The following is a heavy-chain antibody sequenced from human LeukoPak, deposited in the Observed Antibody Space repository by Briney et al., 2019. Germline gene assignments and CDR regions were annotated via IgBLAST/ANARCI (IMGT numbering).Heavy chain of an antibody. D-gene: IGHD3-10*01. CDR3: ARDSRGDNSLDY. J-gene: IGHJ4*02. CDR1: GFTFSSYS. V-gene: IGHV3-21*01. CDR2: ISSSSSYI. Sequence: GGSLRLSCAASGFTFSSYSMNWVRRAPGKGLEWVSSISSSSSYIYYADSVKGRFTISRDNAKNSLYLQMNSLRAEDTAVYYCARDSRGDNSLDYWGQGTLVTVSS.